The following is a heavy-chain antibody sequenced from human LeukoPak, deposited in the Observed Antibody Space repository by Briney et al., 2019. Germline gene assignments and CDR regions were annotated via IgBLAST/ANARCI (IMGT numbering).Heavy chain of an antibody. J-gene: IGHJ4*02. CDR1: GFTFSTYG. CDR2: ISYDGSNE. Sequence: GGSLRLSCAASGFTFSTYGMHWVRQAPGKGLEWVAVISYDGSNEYYADSVKGRFTISRDNSKNTLYQQMNSLRAEDTAVYYCAKSREGYWGQGTLVTVSS. V-gene: IGHV3-30*18. CDR3: AKSREGY.